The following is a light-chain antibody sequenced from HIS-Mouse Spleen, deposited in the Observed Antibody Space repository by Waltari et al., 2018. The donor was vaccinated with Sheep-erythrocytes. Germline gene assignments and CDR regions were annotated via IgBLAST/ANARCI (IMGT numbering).Light chain of an antibody. CDR3: CSYAGSSTLV. CDR2: EGM. J-gene: IGLJ3*02. Sequence: QSVLTQPPSASGTPGQRVTISCSGSSSNIGSNTVNWYQQLPGTAPKRMIYEGMRRPSGVSTRLSGSKSGNTASLTISGLQAEDEADYYCCSYAGSSTLVFGGGTKLTVL. CDR1: SSNIGSNT. V-gene: IGLV1-44*01.